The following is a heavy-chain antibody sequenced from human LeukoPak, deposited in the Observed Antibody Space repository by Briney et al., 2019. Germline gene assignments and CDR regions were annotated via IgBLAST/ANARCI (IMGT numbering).Heavy chain of an antibody. J-gene: IGHJ4*02. V-gene: IGHV1-69*06. D-gene: IGHD4-17*01. CDR2: IIPIFGTA. Sequence: GASAKVSCKASGYTFTSYGISWVRQAPGQGLEWMGGIIPIFGTANYAQKFQGRVTITADKSTSTAYMELSSLRSEDTAVYYCARERYGDYAFDYWGQGTLVTVSS. CDR3: ARERYGDYAFDY. CDR1: GYTFTSYG.